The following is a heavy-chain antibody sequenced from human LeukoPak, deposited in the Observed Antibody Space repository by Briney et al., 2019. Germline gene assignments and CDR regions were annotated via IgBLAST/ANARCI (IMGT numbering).Heavy chain of an antibody. Sequence: GGSLRLSCAASGFTFSSYSMNWVHQAPGKGLEWVSSISSSSSYIYYADSVKGRFTISRDNAKNSLYLQMNSLRAEDTAVYYCARLSALRFLEWLFADAFDIWGQGTIVTVSS. D-gene: IGHD3-3*01. V-gene: IGHV3-21*01. CDR2: ISSSSSYI. CDR1: GFTFSSYS. CDR3: ARLSALRFLEWLFADAFDI. J-gene: IGHJ3*02.